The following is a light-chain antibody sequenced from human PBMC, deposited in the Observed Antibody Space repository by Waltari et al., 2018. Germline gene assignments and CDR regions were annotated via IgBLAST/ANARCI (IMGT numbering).Light chain of an antibody. J-gene: IGLJ2*01. CDR3: PSSANNLRLSVE. CDR2: GNT. CDR1: SSNIGSFD. Sequence: QCVLTQPPSVSGAPGQRVTISCTGSSSNIGSFDVHWYQHLPGTVPKLLIYGNTNRPSAIPDRFTGSKAGTSAAVAIAGLQPEDEADYYFPSSANNLRLSVEIGGGTKLTVL. V-gene: IGLV1-40*01.